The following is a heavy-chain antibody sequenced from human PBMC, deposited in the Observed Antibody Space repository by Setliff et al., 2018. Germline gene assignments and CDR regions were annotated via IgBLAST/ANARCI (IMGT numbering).Heavy chain of an antibody. CDR1: GGSISNYY. CDR3: ARKGISALSGAFDM. J-gene: IGHJ3*02. D-gene: IGHD1-26*01. Sequence: SETLSLTCTVSGGSISNYYWSRIRQPAGKGLEWIGRIYTSGSTNYNPSLKSRVTMSVDTSKNQFSLKLSSVTAADTAVYYCARKGISALSGAFDMWGQGTMVTVSS. V-gene: IGHV4-4*07. CDR2: IYTSGST.